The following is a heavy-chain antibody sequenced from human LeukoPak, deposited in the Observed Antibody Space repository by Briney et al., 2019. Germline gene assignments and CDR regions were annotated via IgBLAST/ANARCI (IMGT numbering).Heavy chain of an antibody. V-gene: IGHV3-21*01. J-gene: IGHJ2*01. CDR1: GFTFSSYT. D-gene: IGHD3-3*01. CDR2: ISSTSRYI. CDR3: ARDGVTVASSPSYWYFDL. Sequence: GGSLRLSCAASGFTFSSYTINWVRQAPGKGLEWVSSISSTSRYIYSADSVKGRFTISRDNSRNSLYLQMDSLRAEDTAVYYCARDGVTVASSPSYWYFDLWGRGTLVTVSS.